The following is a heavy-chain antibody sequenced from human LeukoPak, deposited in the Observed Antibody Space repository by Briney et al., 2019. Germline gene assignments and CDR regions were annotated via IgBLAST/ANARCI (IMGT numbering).Heavy chain of an antibody. V-gene: IGHV1-46*01. CDR1: GSTFTSYY. D-gene: IGHD3-22*01. Sequence: ASVKVSCKASGSTFTSYYMHWVRQAPGQGLEWMGIINPSGGSTTFAQKFQRRVTMTRDTSTSTVYMELSNLRSEDTAVYYCASLRNYYDSSAYHYWGQGTLVTVSS. CDR2: INPSGGST. J-gene: IGHJ4*02. CDR3: ASLRNYYDSSAYHY.